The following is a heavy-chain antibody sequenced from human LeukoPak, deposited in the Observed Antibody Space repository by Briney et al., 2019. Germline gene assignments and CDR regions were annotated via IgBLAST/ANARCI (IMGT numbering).Heavy chain of an antibody. J-gene: IGHJ4*02. D-gene: IGHD4/OR15-4a*01. CDR2: IYSGGST. Sequence: GGSLRLSCTVSGFTVSSDSMSWVRQAPGKGLEWVSFIYSGGSTHYSDSVKGRFTISRDNSKNTLYLQMNSLRAEDTAVYYCARRAGAYSHPYVYWGQGTLVTVSS. CDR1: GFTVSSDS. V-gene: IGHV3-53*01. CDR3: ARRAGAYSHPYVY.